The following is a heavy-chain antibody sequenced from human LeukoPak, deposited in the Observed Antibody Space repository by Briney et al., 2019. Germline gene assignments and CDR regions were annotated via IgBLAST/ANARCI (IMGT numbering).Heavy chain of an antibody. CDR3: AREVRGAPHA. Sequence: SETLSLTCTVSGHSLSGSSYSWGWIRQPPGKGLEWIGYIYYSGSTNYNPSLKSRVTISVDTSKNQFSLKLSSVTAADTAVYYCAREVRGAPHAWGRGTLVTVSS. CDR1: GHSLSGSSYS. D-gene: IGHD3-10*01. CDR2: IYYSGST. V-gene: IGHV4-61*05. J-gene: IGHJ4*02.